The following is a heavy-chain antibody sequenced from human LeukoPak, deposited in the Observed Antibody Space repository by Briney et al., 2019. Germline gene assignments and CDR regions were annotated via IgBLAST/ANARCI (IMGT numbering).Heavy chain of an antibody. CDR1: GFIFSGYW. Sequence: PGGSLRLSCVASGFIFSGYWMSWVRQAPGKGLEWVANIKEDGSEKFYADSVKGRFTISKDNAKSSVYLQMSSLRAEDTAVYYCARDGARDGYRRNDHRGQGTLVTVSS. J-gene: IGHJ4*02. CDR3: ARDGARDGYRRNDH. D-gene: IGHD5-24*01. V-gene: IGHV3-7*05. CDR2: IKEDGSEK.